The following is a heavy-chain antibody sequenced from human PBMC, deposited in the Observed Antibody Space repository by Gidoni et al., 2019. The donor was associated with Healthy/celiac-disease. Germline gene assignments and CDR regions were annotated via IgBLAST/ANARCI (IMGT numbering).Heavy chain of an antibody. CDR2: IYPGDSVT. CDR3: ARRTSYYDSSGYYATYYFDY. CDR1: GYSFTSYW. D-gene: IGHD3-22*01. Sequence: EVQLVQSGAEVKKPGESLKISCKCSGYSFTSYWIGWVRQMPGKGLEWMGIIYPGDSVTRYSPSFQGQVTISADKSISTAYLQWSSLKASDTAMYYCARRTSYYDSSGYYATYYFDYWGQGTLVTVSS. V-gene: IGHV5-51*03. J-gene: IGHJ4*02.